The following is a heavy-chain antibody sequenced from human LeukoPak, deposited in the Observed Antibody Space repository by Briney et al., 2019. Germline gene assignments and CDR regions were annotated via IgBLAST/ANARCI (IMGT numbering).Heavy chain of an antibody. D-gene: IGHD5-12*01. CDR2: IYYRGDI. V-gene: IGHV4-59*08. Sequence: ETLVLTCTVSGGPMTNYYWAWIRQPPGKGLEWVGPIYYRGDIKYNQSLKSRVTVSVDTSTKPFSLRLTSVSAADAAVYYCARLSGPSRTPVSLFGLDVWGPGTTVTVSS. CDR1: GGPMTNYY. CDR3: ARLSGPSRTPVSLFGLDV. J-gene: IGHJ6*02.